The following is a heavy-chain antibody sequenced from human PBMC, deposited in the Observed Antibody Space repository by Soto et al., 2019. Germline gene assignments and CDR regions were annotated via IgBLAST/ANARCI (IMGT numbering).Heavy chain of an antibody. CDR1: GGSLSNYY. V-gene: IGHV4-59*01. J-gene: IGHJ2*01. D-gene: IGHD3-9*01. CDR2: IYDSGST. CDR3: ARVGEDRVMTGNWYFDL. Sequence: QVQLQESGPGLVKPSETLSLTCAVSGGSLSNYYWSWIRQPPGKGLEWIGYIYDSGSTNYNPSLKSRVTISIDTSKNQFSLKLTSVTAADTAVYYCARVGEDRVMTGNWYFDLWGRGSLVTVSS.